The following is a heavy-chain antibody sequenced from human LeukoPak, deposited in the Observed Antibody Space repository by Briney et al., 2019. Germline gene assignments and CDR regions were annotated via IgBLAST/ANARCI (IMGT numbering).Heavy chain of an antibody. CDR2: IHYSGKT. V-gene: IGHV4-39*06. Sequence: PSETLSLTCTLSGGSISTYYWSWIRQPPGKGLEWIGTIHYSGKTYYNPSLKSRITISIDTSKKQFALKLSSVTAADTAVYYCARDYGDHRVDYWGRGTLVTVSS. CDR1: GGSISTYY. J-gene: IGHJ4*02. CDR3: ARDYGDHRVDY. D-gene: IGHD4-17*01.